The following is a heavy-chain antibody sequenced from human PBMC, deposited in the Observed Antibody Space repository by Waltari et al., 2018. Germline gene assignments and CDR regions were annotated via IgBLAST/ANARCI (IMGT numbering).Heavy chain of an antibody. Sequence: QVEESGGGVVQPGGSLRLSCVASGYPFNNYGVHWVRQAPGDGLEWRAVISSDGRGKYYADSVKGRFTMSRDNSKNMVYRQMNSLRPEDTAVYYCAKAGGIYNYPLDPWGQGTLVTVSS. CDR2: ISSDGRGK. CDR3: AKAGGIYNYPLDP. V-gene: IGHV3-30*18. D-gene: IGHD1-26*01. J-gene: IGHJ5*02. CDR1: GYPFNNYG.